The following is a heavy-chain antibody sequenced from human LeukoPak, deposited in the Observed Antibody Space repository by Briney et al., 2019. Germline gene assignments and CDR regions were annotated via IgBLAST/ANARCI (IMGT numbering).Heavy chain of an antibody. CDR3: AREARGGHSYGFDY. J-gene: IGHJ4*02. Sequence: GGSLRLSCAASGFTVSSNYMSWVRQAPGKGLEWVSVIYSGGSTYYADSVKGRFTISRDNSKNTLYLQMNSLRAEDTAVYYCAREARGGHSYGFDYWGQGTLVTVSS. CDR1: GFTVSSNY. CDR2: IYSGGST. V-gene: IGHV3-53*01. D-gene: IGHD5-18*01.